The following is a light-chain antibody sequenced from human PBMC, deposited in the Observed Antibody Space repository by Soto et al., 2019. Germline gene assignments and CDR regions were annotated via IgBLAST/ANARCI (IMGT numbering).Light chain of an antibody. CDR2: DVT. J-gene: IGLJ1*01. Sequence: QSALTQPASVSGSPGQSITISCTGTSSDVGGYTYVSWYQQHPDKAPKLIIYDVTNRPSCIYNRVAGSKSGNTDSLSISVLHAEDEANYSCSSSPSSSSYVFGTGTKLTVL. V-gene: IGLV2-14*01. CDR1: SSDVGGYTY. CDR3: SSSPSSSSYV.